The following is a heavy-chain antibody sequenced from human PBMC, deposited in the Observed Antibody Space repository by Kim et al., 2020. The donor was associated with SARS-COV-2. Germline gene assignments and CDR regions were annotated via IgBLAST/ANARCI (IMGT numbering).Heavy chain of an antibody. D-gene: IGHD6-13*01. CDR3: ARDYPGNSRRAICY. CDR1: GYTFTGYY. Sequence: ASVKVSCKASGYTFTGYYMHWVRQAPGQGLEWMGRINPNSGGTNYAQKFQGRVTMTRDTSISTAYMELSRLRSDDTAVYYCARDYPGNSRRAICYWGQGTLVTVSS. CDR2: INPNSGGT. J-gene: IGHJ4*02. V-gene: IGHV1-2*06.